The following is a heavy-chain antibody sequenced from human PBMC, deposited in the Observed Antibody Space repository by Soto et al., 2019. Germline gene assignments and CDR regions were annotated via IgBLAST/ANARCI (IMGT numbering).Heavy chain of an antibody. Sequence: ASVKVSCKASGYTFTGYYMHWVRQAPGQGLEWMGWINPNSGGTNYAQKFQGRVTMTRDTSISTAYMELSRLRSDDTAVYYCARLRSSSSIYGMDVWGQGTTVTVSS. CDR2: INPNSGGT. V-gene: IGHV1-2*02. CDR3: ARLRSSSSIYGMDV. CDR1: GYTFTGYY. D-gene: IGHD6-6*01. J-gene: IGHJ6*02.